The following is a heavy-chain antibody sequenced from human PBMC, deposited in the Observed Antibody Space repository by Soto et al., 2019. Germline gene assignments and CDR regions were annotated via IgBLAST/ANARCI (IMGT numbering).Heavy chain of an antibody. CDR2: IYPGDSDT. J-gene: IGHJ6*02. CDR1: GYSFTSYW. V-gene: IGHV5-51*01. Sequence: GESPKISCKGSGYSFTSYWIGWVRQMPGKGLEWMGIIYPGDSDTRYSPSFQGQVTISADKSISTAYLQWSSLKASDTAMYYCARNGLSIVGADPYYYGMDVWGQGTTVTVSS. CDR3: ARNGLSIVGADPYYYGMDV. D-gene: IGHD1-26*01.